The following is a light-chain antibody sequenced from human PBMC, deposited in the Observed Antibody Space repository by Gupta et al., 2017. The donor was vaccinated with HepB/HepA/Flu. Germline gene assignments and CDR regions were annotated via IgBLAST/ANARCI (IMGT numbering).Light chain of an antibody. J-gene: IGKJ4*01. Sequence: DIQLTQSPSFLSASVGDTVTMTCRASQGIASYLAWYQQKPGKAPKLLIYAASTLFGGVPSRFSGSGSGTEFTLTISSLQPEDFATYYCQQVNSYCQFGGGTKLEIK. CDR3: QQVNSYCQ. CDR2: AAS. V-gene: IGKV1-9*01. CDR1: QGIASY.